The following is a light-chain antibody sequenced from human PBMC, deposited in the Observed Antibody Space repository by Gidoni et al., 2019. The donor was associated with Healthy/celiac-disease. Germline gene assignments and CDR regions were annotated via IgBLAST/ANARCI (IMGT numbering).Light chain of an antibody. V-gene: IGKV3-15*01. CDR3: QKYNNWPL. CDR2: GAS. J-gene: IGKJ1*01. CDR1: QSVSSN. Sequence: EIVMTQSPATLSVSPGERDTLSCRASQSVSSNLAWYQQKPGQAPRLLIYGASTRATGIPARFSGSGSGTEFTLTISSLQSEDFAVYYCQKYNNWPLFGQGTKVEIK.